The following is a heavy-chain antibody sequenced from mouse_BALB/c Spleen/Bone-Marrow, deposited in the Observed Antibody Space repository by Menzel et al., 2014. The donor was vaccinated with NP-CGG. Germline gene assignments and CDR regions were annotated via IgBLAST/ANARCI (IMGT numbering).Heavy chain of an antibody. CDR3: VRDSSGYFDY. CDR2: ISSAGSHT. CDR1: GFTFSWYA. J-gene: IGHJ2*01. Sequence: EVKLMESGGGLVKPGGSLKLSCAASGFTFSWYAMSWVRQSPEKRLEWVAEISSAGSHTYYPGTVTGRFTISRDNAKNTLYLEMSSLRSEDTAMYYCVRDSSGYFDYWGQGTTLTVSS. V-gene: IGHV5-9-4*01. D-gene: IGHD3-1*01.